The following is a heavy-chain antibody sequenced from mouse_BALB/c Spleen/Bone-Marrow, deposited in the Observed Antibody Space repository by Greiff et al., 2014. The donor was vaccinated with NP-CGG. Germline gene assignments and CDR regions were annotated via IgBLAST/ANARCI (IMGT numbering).Heavy chain of an antibody. J-gene: IGHJ4*01. Sequence: DVKLQESGPDLVKPSQSLSLTCTVTGYSITSGYSWHWIRQFPGNILEWMGYIHYGGYTNYNPSLKSRISITRDTSKNQFFLQLNSVTTGDTATYYCARTDGYYAMDYWGQGTSVTVSS. CDR1: GYSITSGYS. CDR2: IHYGGYT. D-gene: IGHD2-3*01. CDR3: ARTDGYYAMDY. V-gene: IGHV3-1*02.